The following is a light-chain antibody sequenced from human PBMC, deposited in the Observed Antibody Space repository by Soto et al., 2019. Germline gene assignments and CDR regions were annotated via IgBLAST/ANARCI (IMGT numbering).Light chain of an antibody. CDR2: DVY. Sequence: QSALTQPHSVSGSPGQSVTISCTGTSSDVGGYNFVSWYQHHPGKAPKLMIYDVYDRPSGVPDRFSGSKSGNTASLTISGLQAEDEADYYCCSYAGSSTHVLFGGGTKLTVL. J-gene: IGLJ3*02. V-gene: IGLV2-11*01. CDR1: SSDVGGYNF. CDR3: CSYAGSSTHVL.